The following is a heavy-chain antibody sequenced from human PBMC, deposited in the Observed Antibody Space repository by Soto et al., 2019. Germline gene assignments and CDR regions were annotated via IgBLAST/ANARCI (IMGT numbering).Heavy chain of an antibody. J-gene: IGHJ6*02. Sequence: YWSWIRQPPGKGLEWIGEINHSGSTNYNPSLKSRVTISVDTSKNQFSLKLSSVTAADTAVYYCARGLIMVRNYYYGMDVWGQGTTVTVSS. CDR2: INHSGST. CDR3: ARGLIMVRNYYYGMDV. CDR1: Y. D-gene: IGHD3-10*01. V-gene: IGHV4-34*01.